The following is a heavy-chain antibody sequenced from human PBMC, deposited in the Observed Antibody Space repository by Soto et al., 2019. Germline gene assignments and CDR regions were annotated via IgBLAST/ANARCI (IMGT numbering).Heavy chain of an antibody. V-gene: IGHV3-33*08. D-gene: IGHD3-10*01. CDR2: IWYDGSNK. CDR3: ARGVSMVRGVDWFDP. CDR1: GFTFSSYG. Sequence: GGSLRLSCAASGFTFSSYGMHWVRQAPGKGLEWVAVIWYDGSNKYYADSVKGRFTISRDNSKNTLYLQMNSLRAEDTAVYYCARGVSMVRGVDWFDPWGQGTLVTVSS. J-gene: IGHJ5*02.